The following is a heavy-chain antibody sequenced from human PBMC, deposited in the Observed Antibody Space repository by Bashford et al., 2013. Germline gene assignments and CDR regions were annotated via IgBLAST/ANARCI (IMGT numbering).Heavy chain of an antibody. D-gene: IGHD6-13*01. CDR1: GFTFSSYA. CDR3: AKDKLSSPWLFDI. V-gene: IGHV3-23*01. Sequence: GSLRLSCAGSGFTFSSYAMNWVRQAPGKGLEWVSAISGNGGTTYYADSVKGRLTISRDNSKNTVYLQMNSLRAEDTAVYYCAKDKLSSPWLFDIWGQGTMVTVSS. J-gene: IGHJ3*02. CDR2: ISGNGGTT.